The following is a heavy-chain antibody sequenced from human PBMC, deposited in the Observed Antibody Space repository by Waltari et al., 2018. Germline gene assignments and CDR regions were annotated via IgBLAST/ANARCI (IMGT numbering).Heavy chain of an antibody. CDR2: INHSGST. CDR3: ARVHGWEPHYFDY. D-gene: IGHD1-26*01. CDR1: GGSFSGYY. V-gene: IGHV4-34*01. J-gene: IGHJ4*02. Sequence: QVQLQQWGAGLLKPSETLSLTCAVYGGSFSGYYWSWIRQPPGKGLEWIGEINHSGSTNYNPSLKSRVTISVDTSKNQFSLKLSSVTAADTAVYYCARVHGWEPHYFDYWGQGTLVIVSS.